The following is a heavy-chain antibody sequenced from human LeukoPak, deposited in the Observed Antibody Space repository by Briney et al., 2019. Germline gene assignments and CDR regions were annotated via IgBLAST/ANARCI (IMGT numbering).Heavy chain of an antibody. V-gene: IGHV5-51*01. Sequence: GESLQTCSKGSGYSFTSYWIGWVRQMRGKGLERIGIIYPGDSDTRYSPSFQGQVTISADKSIRTAYLQWSSRKASDAAMYYCARHGYSSGWYIFVTWGQGTPVTVSS. J-gene: IGHJ5*02. D-gene: IGHD6-19*01. CDR3: ARHGYSSGWYIFVT. CDR1: GYSFTSYW. CDR2: IYPGDSDT.